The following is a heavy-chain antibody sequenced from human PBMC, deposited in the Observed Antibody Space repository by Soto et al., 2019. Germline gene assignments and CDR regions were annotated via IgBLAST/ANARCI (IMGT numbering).Heavy chain of an antibody. D-gene: IGHD4-4*01. V-gene: IGHV4-34*10. Sequence: SETLSLTCFVSGGTLSNFYHGWCGHPPMWVLEGIGEINQSGATTYSPSLRSRISMSIETSRTQFTLKVHSVTAADTAVYFCARWMRRVLVSRPHLQSFDHWGPGTTVTVS. J-gene: IGHJ4*02. CDR1: GGTLSNFY. CDR3: ARWMRRVLVSRPHLQSFDH. CDR2: INQSGAT.